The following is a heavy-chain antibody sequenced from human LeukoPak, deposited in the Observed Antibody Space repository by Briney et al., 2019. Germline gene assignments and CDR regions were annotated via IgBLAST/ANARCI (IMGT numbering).Heavy chain of an antibody. CDR1: GYTFTGYY. CDR2: INPNSGGT. D-gene: IGHD5-18*01. CDR3: ARGTGEGYTYGRYYFDY. V-gene: IGHV1-2*02. Sequence: GASVKVSCKASGYTFTGYYMHWVRQAPGQGLEWMGWINPNSGGTDYAQKFQGRVTMTRDTSITTAYMELSRLRSDDTAVYYWARGTGEGYTYGRYYFDYWGQGTLVTVSS. J-gene: IGHJ4*02.